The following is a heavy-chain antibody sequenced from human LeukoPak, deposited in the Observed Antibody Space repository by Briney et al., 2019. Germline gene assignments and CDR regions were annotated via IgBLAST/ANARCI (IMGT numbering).Heavy chain of an antibody. CDR1: VGSISSYY. V-gene: IGHV4-59*01. Sequence: PSQTLSLTCTVSVGSISSYYWSWIPQPPGKGLEWIGYIYYSGSTNYNPSLKSRVTISVDTSKNQFSLKLSSVTAADTAVYYCARALRARITGTTASVYGMDVWGQGTTVTVSS. CDR3: ARALRARITGTTASVYGMDV. D-gene: IGHD1-20*01. CDR2: IYYSGST. J-gene: IGHJ6*02.